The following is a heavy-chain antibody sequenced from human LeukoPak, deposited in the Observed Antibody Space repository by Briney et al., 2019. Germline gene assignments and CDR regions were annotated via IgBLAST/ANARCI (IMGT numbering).Heavy chain of an antibody. CDR2: ISYDGSNK. CDR3: AKLPGGSGGYFDYYYGMDV. CDR1: GFTFSSYG. J-gene: IGHJ6*04. V-gene: IGHV3-30*18. D-gene: IGHD3-10*01. Sequence: GGSLRLSCAASGFTFSSYGMHWVRQAPGKGLEWVAVISYDGSNKYYADSVKGRFTISRDNSMNTLYLQMNSLRAEDTAVYYCAKLPGGSGGYFDYYYGMDVWGKGTTVTVSS.